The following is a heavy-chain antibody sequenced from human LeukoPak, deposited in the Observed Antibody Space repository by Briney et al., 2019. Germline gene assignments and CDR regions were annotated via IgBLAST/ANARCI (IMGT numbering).Heavy chain of an antibody. D-gene: IGHD3-10*01. CDR3: ARLGVMVRGASDQITAFDI. CDR2: IYAGDSDI. Sequence: GESLKISCQASGYSFSSYYIGWVRQMPGKGLEWMGIIYAGDSDIRYSPSFEGQVTISVDKSTTTAYLQWSSLEASDGAIYYCARLGVMVRGASDQITAFDIWGQGTLVTISS. J-gene: IGHJ3*02. CDR1: GYSFSSYY. V-gene: IGHV5-51*01.